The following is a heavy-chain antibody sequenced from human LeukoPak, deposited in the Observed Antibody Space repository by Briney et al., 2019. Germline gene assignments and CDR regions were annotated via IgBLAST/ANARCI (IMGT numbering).Heavy chain of an antibody. CDR1: GFTFGDFN. J-gene: IGHJ5*02. CDR3: AKNVRPDP. Sequence: PGRSLRLSCAASGFTFGDFNMHWVRQAPGKGLEWVSSISWNGGIIDYADSVRGRFTLSRDNARNALYLQMDSLRAEDTAVYYCAKNVRPDPWGQGTLVTVSS. CDR2: ISWNGGII. V-gene: IGHV3-9*01. D-gene: IGHD1-1*01.